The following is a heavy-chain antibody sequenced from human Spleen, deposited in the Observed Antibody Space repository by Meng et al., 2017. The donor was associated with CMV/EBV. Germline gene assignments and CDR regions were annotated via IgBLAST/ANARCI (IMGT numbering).Heavy chain of an antibody. CDR2: IKQDGSEK. CDR3: ARDLDYGDYFDY. Sequence: GGSLRLSCVASGFNFNRYWMSWVRQAPGKGLEWVANIKQDGSEKYYVDSVKGRFTISRDNAKNSLYLQMNSLRAEDTAVYYCARDLDYGDYFDYWGQGTLVTVSS. CDR1: GFNFNRYW. J-gene: IGHJ4*02. V-gene: IGHV3-7*01. D-gene: IGHD4-17*01.